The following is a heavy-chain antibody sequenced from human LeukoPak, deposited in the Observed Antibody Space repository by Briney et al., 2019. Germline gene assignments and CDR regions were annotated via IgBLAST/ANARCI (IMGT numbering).Heavy chain of an antibody. D-gene: IGHD1-26*01. CDR1: GFTFSSYG. CDR2: INEDGNEK. CDR3: VRELVVGPAEYFQS. J-gene: IGHJ1*01. Sequence: GGSLRLSCEASGFTFSSYGMAWVRHAPGRGLEWVANINEDGNEKYYLDSVRGRFIISRDNARNSLFLQMNSLRGEDTGVYYCVRELVVGPAEYFQSWGQGTLVAVSS. V-gene: IGHV3-7*01.